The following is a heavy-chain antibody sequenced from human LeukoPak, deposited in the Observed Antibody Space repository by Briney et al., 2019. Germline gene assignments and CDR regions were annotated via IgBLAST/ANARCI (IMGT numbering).Heavy chain of an antibody. CDR2: ISYDGSSK. V-gene: IGHV3-30-3*01. CDR3: ARVREYNSRDFDY. D-gene: IGHD1-1*01. Sequence: GGSLRLSCAASGFTFSSYAMHWVRQAPGKGLEWVAVISYDGSSKYYADSVKGRFTISRDNSKNTLYLQMNSLRAEDTAVYFCARVREYNSRDFDYWGQGTLVTVSS. CDR1: GFTFSSYA. J-gene: IGHJ4*02.